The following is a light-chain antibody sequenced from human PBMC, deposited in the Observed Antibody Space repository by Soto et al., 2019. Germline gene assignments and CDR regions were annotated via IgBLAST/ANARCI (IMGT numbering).Light chain of an antibody. CDR1: QSVSSN. CDR3: QEYDMPPQT. V-gene: IGKV3-20*01. CDR2: DSS. J-gene: IGKJ1*01. Sequence: VVSTSPAPLSVSTGERAPLSCRASQSVSSNLAWYQQKPGQAPRLLMYDSSRRAPGVPHRFSGSGSGTEFTLTISRVEPDDFRVYYSQEYDMPPQTFGLRRKVDI.